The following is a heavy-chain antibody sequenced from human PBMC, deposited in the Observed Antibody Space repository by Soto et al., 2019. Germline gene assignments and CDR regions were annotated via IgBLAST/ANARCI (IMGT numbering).Heavy chain of an antibody. CDR3: AKDLGYDYIWGSYRYSYFDY. CDR1: GFTFDDYA. Sequence: EVQLVESGGGLVQPGRSLRLSCAASGFTFDDYAMHWVRQAPGKGLEWVSGISWNSGSIGYADSVNGRFTISRDNAKNSLYLQMNSLRAEDTALYYCAKDLGYDYIWGSYRYSYFDYWGQGTLVTVSS. D-gene: IGHD3-16*02. CDR2: ISWNSGSI. V-gene: IGHV3-9*01. J-gene: IGHJ4*02.